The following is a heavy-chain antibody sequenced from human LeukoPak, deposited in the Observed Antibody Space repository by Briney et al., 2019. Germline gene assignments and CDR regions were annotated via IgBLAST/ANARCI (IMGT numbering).Heavy chain of an antibody. CDR1: VGSIRSTNHY. Sequence: PSETLSLTYTVSVGSIRSTNHYWPWIRHPPGTFLELLGSIYYPGSAYHNPSLKSRLTLSVDTSKNQFSLSLTSVTATDTAVYYCARQKGSASSWADFDYWAQGTLVTVSA. CDR2: IYYPGSA. D-gene: IGHD6-13*01. J-gene: IGHJ4*02. CDR3: ARQKGSASSWADFDY. V-gene: IGHV4-39*01.